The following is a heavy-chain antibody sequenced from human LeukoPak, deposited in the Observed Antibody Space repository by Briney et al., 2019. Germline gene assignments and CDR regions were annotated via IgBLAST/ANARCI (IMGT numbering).Heavy chain of an antibody. Sequence: GRSLRLSCAASGVTFSSYGMHWVRQAPGKGLEWVAVISYDGSHIYSADSVKGRFTISRDNSKNTLYLQMNSLRAEDASVYFCSASRPHYGDYYGLDVWGHGTMVTVSS. D-gene: IGHD4/OR15-4a*01. J-gene: IGHJ6*02. CDR2: ISYDGSHI. CDR3: SASRPHYGDYYGLDV. V-gene: IGHV3-30*03. CDR1: GVTFSSYG.